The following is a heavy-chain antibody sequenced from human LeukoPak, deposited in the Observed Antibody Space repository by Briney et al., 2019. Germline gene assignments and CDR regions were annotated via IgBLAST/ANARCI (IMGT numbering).Heavy chain of an antibody. Sequence: GGSLGLSCAASGFTFSNYTMSWVRQAPGKGLEWVSTISVSGGSTYYADSVKGRFTISRDNSKNTLYLQMNSLRAEDTAVYYCARDVLYDSNYWGQGTLVTVSS. J-gene: IGHJ4*02. CDR2: ISVSGGST. CDR3: ARDVLYDSNY. D-gene: IGHD3-22*01. CDR1: GFTFSNYT. V-gene: IGHV3-23*01.